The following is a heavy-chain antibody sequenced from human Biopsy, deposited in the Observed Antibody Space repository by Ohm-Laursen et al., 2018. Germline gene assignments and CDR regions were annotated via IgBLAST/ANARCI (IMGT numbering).Heavy chain of an antibody. CDR2: INPKSGDT. CDR1: GYTFTAFS. J-gene: IGHJ2*01. Sequence: GASVKVSCKPSGYTFTAFSVHWLRQAPGQGLEWMGWINPKSGDTDYPQNFQGRVSMTRDTSISIAYMDLSRLRSDDTAVYYCAGGRRHCSGTCSRWYFDLWGRGTLVTVSS. CDR3: AGGRRHCSGTCSRWYFDL. D-gene: IGHD2-2*01. V-gene: IGHV1-2*02.